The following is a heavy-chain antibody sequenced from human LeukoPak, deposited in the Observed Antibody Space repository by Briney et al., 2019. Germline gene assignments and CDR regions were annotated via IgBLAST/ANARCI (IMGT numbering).Heavy chain of an antibody. Sequence: NSSETLSLTCAVSGGSISSGGYSWSWIRQPPGKGLEWIGYTYHSGSTYYNPSLKSRVTISVDRSKNQFSLKLSSVTAADTAVYYCARDLWTQAVRGVPSWGAFDIWGQGTMVTVSS. CDR1: GGSISSGGYS. V-gene: IGHV4-30-2*01. J-gene: IGHJ3*02. CDR2: TYHSGST. D-gene: IGHD3-10*01. CDR3: ARDLWTQAVRGVPSWGAFDI.